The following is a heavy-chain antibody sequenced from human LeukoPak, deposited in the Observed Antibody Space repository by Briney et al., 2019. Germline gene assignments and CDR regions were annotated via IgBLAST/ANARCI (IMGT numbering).Heavy chain of an antibody. D-gene: IGHD2-2*01. CDR3: ASGSHTVPVDY. CDR1: GFTFSSYW. CDR2: IKQDGSEK. V-gene: IGHV3-7*01. Sequence: GGSLRLSCAASGFTFSSYWMSWVRQAPGKGLEWVANIKQDGSEKYYVDSVKGRFTISRDNAKSSLYLQMNSLRAEDTAVYYCASGSHTVPVDYWGQGTLVTVSS. J-gene: IGHJ4*02.